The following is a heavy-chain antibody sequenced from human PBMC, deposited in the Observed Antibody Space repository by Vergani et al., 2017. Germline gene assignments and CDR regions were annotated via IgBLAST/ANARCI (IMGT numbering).Heavy chain of an antibody. CDR3: ARGGGQTALDL. CDR1: GYTFTKFG. CDR2: ISAYNANT. D-gene: IGHD5-18*01. V-gene: IGHV1-18*01. J-gene: IGHJ4*02. Sequence: QVQLVQSGAEVKKPGASVKVSCKASGYTFTKFGITWVRQAPGQGLQWMGWISAYNANTNFAQKLQGRVFMTTDTSTRTAYMELRSLRSDDTAVYYCARGGGQTALDLWGQRTLVTVSS.